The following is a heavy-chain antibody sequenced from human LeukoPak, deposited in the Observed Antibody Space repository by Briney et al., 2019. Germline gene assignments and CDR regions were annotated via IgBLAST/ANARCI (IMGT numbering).Heavy chain of an antibody. CDR1: GLTCGDYA. V-gene: IGHV3-49*03. CDR3: TRDHDYGDQNHFDY. J-gene: IGHJ4*02. CDR2: IRSKAYGGTT. D-gene: IGHD4-17*01. Sequence: GRSLRLSCTASGLTCGDYAMNWFRQAPGKGLVWVGFIRSKAYGGTTEYAASVKGIFTISRDYSNSIAYLQMNSLKTEDTAVYYCTRDHDYGDQNHFDYWGQGTLVTVSS.